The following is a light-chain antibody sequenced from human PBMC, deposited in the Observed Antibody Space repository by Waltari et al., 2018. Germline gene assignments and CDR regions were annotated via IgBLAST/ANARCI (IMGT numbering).Light chain of an antibody. CDR1: QSVSHY. V-gene: IGKV3-11*01. Sequence: EIVLTQSPATLSLSPGERATLSCRASQSVSHYLAWFQQKPGQAPRLLIYEASRRATGIPTRFSGSGSATDFTLTISSLQPEDIATFSCQESYSTLYTFGQGTKVEIK. CDR3: QESYSTLYT. J-gene: IGKJ2*01. CDR2: EAS.